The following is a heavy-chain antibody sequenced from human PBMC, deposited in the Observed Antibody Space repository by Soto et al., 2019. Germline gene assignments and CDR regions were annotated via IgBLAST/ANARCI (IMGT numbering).Heavy chain of an antibody. Sequence: QVQLVESGGGVVQPGRSLRLSCAASGFTFSSYGMHWVRQAPGKGLERVTIISYDGSNKYYAYSVKGLFTISRDNSKNALYLQMNSLRAEDTAVYYCAKEAHGDDGFTAWFDYWGQGTLVIVSS. CDR2: ISYDGSNK. CDR3: AKEAHGDDGFTAWFDY. J-gene: IGHJ4*02. D-gene: IGHD4-17*01. V-gene: IGHV3-30*18. CDR1: GFTFSSYG.